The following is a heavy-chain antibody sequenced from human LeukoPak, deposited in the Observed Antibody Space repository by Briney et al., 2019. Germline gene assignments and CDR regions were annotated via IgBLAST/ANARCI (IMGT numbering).Heavy chain of an antibody. V-gene: IGHV3-23*01. CDR3: VKDPRDTYGTNWFVS. CDR1: GFSFGNYA. J-gene: IGHJ5*01. D-gene: IGHD2-21*01. Sequence: GGSLRLSCVASGFSFGNYAMSWVREAPGKGLQWVSQISGTGGATWYAGFARDRFTISRDNSKKTLYLQMSGLRVEDTAMYYCVKDPRDTYGTNWFVSWGQGTLLIVSS. CDR2: ISGTGGAT.